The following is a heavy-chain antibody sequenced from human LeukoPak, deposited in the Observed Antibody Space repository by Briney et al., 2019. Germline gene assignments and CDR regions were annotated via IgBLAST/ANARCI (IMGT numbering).Heavy chain of an antibody. V-gene: IGHV4-39*07. J-gene: IGHJ4*02. D-gene: IGHD3-10*01. Sequence: SETLSLTCTVSGGSISSSSYYWGWIRQPPGKGLEWIGSIYYSGSTYYNPSLKSRVTISVDTSKNQFSLKLSPVTAADTAVYYCARDLDYYGSGSYCDYWGQGTLVTVSS. CDR2: IYYSGST. CDR1: GGSISSSSYY. CDR3: ARDLDYYGSGSYCDY.